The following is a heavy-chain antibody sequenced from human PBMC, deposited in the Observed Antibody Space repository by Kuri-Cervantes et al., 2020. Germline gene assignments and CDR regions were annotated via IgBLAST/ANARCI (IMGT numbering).Heavy chain of an antibody. CDR3: ARELKASYYYYGMDV. CDR1: GYTFTSYG. CDR2: ISAYNGNT. V-gene: IGHV1-18*01. Sequence: ASVKVSCKASGYTFTSYGISWVRQAPGQGLEWMGWISAYNGNTNYAQKLQGRVTMTTDTSTSTAYMELRSLRSEDTAVYYCARELKASYYYYGMDVWGQGTTVTVYS. J-gene: IGHJ6*02.